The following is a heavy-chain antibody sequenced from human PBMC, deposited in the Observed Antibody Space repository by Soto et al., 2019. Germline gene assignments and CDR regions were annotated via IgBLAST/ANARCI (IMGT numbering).Heavy chain of an antibody. J-gene: IGHJ6*02. V-gene: IGHV3-48*01. CDR3: ARYYYGMDV. Sequence: GGSLRLSCAASGFTFTYGSRNWVRQAPGKGLEWVSYISSGGGTIYYAGSVKGRFTISRDNAKNSLYPQMTSLRAEHTAVYYCARYYYGMDVWGQGTTVTVSS. CDR1: GFTFTYGS. CDR2: ISSGGGTI.